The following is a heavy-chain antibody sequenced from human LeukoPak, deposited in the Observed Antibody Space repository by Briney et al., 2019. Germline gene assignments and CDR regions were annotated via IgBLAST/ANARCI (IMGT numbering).Heavy chain of an antibody. CDR2: IIPIFGAA. J-gene: IGHJ6*04. D-gene: IGHD3-10*01. V-gene: IGHV1-69*13. CDR1: GGTFSSYA. CDR3: ARRKTHGSGSYPYYYYYGMDV. Sequence: ASVKVSCKASGGTFSSYAISWVRQAPGQGLEWMGGIIPIFGAANYAQKFQGRVTITADESTSTAYIELSSLRSEDTAVYYCARRKTHGSGSYPYYYYYGMDVWGKGTTVTVSS.